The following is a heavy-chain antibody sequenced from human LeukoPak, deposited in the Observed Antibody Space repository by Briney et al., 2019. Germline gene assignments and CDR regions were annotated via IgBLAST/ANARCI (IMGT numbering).Heavy chain of an antibody. V-gene: IGHV4-39*07. CDR2: IYYSGST. CDR3: ARGDLSSSGYDNFDY. Sequence: SETLSLTCTVSGGSISSSSYYWGWIRQPPGKGLEWIGNIYYSGSTYYNPSLKSRVTISVDTSKNQFSLKLSSVTAADTAVYYCARGDLSSSGYDNFDYWGQGTLVTVSS. D-gene: IGHD5-12*01. J-gene: IGHJ4*02. CDR1: GGSISSSSYY.